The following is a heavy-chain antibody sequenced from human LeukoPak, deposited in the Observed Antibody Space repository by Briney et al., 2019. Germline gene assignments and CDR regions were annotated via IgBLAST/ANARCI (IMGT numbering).Heavy chain of an antibody. V-gene: IGHV1-69*13. Sequence: SVKVSCTASGYTFTGYGISWVRQAPGQGLEWMGGIIPIFGTANYAQKFQGRVTITADESTSTAYMELSSLRSEDTAVYYCARAEDIVVVVAATPYYGMDVWGQGTTVTVSS. J-gene: IGHJ6*02. CDR2: IIPIFGTA. CDR3: ARAEDIVVVVAATPYYGMDV. CDR1: GYTFTGYG. D-gene: IGHD2-15*01.